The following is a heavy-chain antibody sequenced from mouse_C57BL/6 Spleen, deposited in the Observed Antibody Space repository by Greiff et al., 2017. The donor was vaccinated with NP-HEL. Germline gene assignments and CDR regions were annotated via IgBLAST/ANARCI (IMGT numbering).Heavy chain of an antibody. Sequence: VQLQQSGAELVRPGASVKLSCKASGYTFTDYYINWVKQRPGQGLEWIARIYPGSGNTYYNEKFKGKATLTAEKSSSTAYMQLSSLTSEDSAVYFCARDYGNYDYYAMDYWGQGTSVTVSS. CDR2: IYPGSGNT. J-gene: IGHJ4*01. V-gene: IGHV1-76*01. D-gene: IGHD2-1*01. CDR1: GYTFTDYY. CDR3: ARDYGNYDYYAMDY.